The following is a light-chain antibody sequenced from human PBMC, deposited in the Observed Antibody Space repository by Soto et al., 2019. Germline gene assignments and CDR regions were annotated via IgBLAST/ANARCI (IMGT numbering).Light chain of an antibody. V-gene: IGLV2-14*01. CDR2: EVS. CDR3: SSYTSRGSPYV. CDR1: SSDVGGYRY. J-gene: IGLJ1*01. Sequence: QSALTQPASVSGSPGQSITISFTGSSSDVGGYRYVSWFQQYPRKAPKVRIYEVSNRPSGVSNRFSGAKSGNTASLTISGLQAEDEADYFCSSYTSRGSPYVFGTGAKRTV.